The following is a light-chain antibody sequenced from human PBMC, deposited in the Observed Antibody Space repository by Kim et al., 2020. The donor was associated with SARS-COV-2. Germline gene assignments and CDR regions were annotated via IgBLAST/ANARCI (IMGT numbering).Light chain of an antibody. J-gene: IGKJ1*01. V-gene: IGKV3-20*01. CDR3: KQYGRT. CDR2: GAY. CDR1: QTVTSNY. Sequence: EIVLTQSPGTLSLSPGERATLSCRASQTVTSNYLAWYQQKPGQAPRLLIYGAYSRATGIPDRFSGSGSGTDFTLTISRLEPEDVAVYYCKQYGRTFGQGTKVDIK.